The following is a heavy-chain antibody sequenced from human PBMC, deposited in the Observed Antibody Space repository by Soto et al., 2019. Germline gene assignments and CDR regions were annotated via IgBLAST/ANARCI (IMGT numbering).Heavy chain of an antibody. CDR1: GFTFSSYA. D-gene: IGHD2-8*01. CDR3: AKSGDIVLMVYAATPYYFDY. J-gene: IGHJ4*02. Sequence: GGSLRLSCAASGFTFSSYAMSWVRQAPGKGLEWVSAISGSGGSTYYADSVKGRFTISRDNSKNTLYLQMNSLRAEDTAVYYCAKSGDIVLMVYAATPYYFDYWGQGTLVTVSS. CDR2: ISGSGGST. V-gene: IGHV3-23*01.